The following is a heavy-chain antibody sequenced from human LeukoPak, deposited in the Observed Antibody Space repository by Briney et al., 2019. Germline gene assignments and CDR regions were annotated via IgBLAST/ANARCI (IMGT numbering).Heavy chain of an antibody. D-gene: IGHD1-14*01. Sequence: GGSLRLSCAASGSTFSSYAMGWVRQAPGKGLEWVSAISGSGGSTYSADSVKGRFTISRDNSKNTLYLQMNSLRAEDTAVYYCAHGVTGAIRNPFDYWGQGALVTVSS. V-gene: IGHV3-23*01. J-gene: IGHJ4*02. CDR1: GSTFSSYA. CDR3: AHGVTGAIRNPFDY. CDR2: ISGSGGST.